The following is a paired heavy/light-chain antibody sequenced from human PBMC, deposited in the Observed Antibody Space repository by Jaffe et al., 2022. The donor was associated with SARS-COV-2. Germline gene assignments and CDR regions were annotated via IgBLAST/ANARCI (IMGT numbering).Heavy chain of an antibody. V-gene: IGHV3-23*01. CDR3: AKVPVAGGYYWFDP. Sequence: EVQLLESGGGLVQPGGSLRLSCAASGFSFSHYAMIWVRQAPGKGLEWVSAIRSDEIKYADSVEGRFTISRDNSKSTLYLQMSSLRAEDTAVYYCAKVPVAGGYYWFDPWGQGTLVTVSS. CDR2: IRSDEI. D-gene: IGHD6-19*01. J-gene: IGHJ5*02. CDR1: GFSFSHYA.
Light chain of an antibody. J-gene: IGKJ4*01. CDR2: GAS. CDR3: QQYNNWPLT. Sequence: EIVLTQSPATLSVSPGERVTLSCRASQSVSSNLAWYQQKPGQAPSLLIYGASTRATGIPARFSGSGSGTEFTITISSLQSADFAVYYCQQYNNWPLTFGGGTKVEIK. CDR1: QSVSSN. V-gene: IGKV3-15*01.